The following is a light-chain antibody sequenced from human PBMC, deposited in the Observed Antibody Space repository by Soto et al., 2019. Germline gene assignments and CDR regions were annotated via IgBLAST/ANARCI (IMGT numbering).Light chain of an antibody. CDR2: EVN. CDR3: SSYKSSSTYV. J-gene: IGLJ1*01. Sequence: QSVLTQPPSVSGSPGQSVAISCTGTSSDVGSYNRVSWYQQSPGTAPKLMIYEVNNRPSGVPDRFSGSKSGNTASLTISGLQAEDEGDYYCSSYKSSSTYVFGIGTKVTVL. V-gene: IGLV2-18*02. CDR1: SSDVGSYNR.